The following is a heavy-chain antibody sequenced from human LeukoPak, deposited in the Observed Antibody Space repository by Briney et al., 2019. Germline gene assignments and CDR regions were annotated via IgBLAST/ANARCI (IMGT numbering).Heavy chain of an antibody. CDR2: ISTSTGDT. V-gene: IGHV1-18*01. CDR1: GYTFTSYD. CDR3: ARSHNVYFDY. Sequence: ASVKVSCKASGYTFTSYDINWVRRATGQGLEWMGWISTSTGDTDYARNLRGRVTMSTDASTGTAYMELRRLRSDDTAVYYCARSHNVYFDYWGQGTLLTVTT. J-gene: IGHJ4*02. D-gene: IGHD5-24*01.